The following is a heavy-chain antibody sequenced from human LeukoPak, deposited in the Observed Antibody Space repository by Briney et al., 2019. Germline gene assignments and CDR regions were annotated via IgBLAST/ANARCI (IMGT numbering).Heavy chain of an antibody. Sequence: ASVKVSCKASGYTFTSYGISWVRQAPGQGLEWMGWISAYNGNTNYAQKLQGRVTMTTDTSTSTAYMELRSLRSDDTAVYYCARDPNISRITMIAVGMDVWGQGTTVTVSS. CDR1: GYTFTSYG. CDR3: ARDPNISRITMIAVGMDV. J-gene: IGHJ6*02. V-gene: IGHV1-18*01. D-gene: IGHD3-22*01. CDR2: ISAYNGNT.